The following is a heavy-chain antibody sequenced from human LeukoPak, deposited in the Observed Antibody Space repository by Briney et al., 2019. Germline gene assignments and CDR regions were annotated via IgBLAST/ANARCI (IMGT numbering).Heavy chain of an antibody. D-gene: IGHD5-24*01. CDR3: ARAGRRDGYKSYFDY. CDR2: IYYSGST. Sequence: PSETLSLTCAVSGGSISSSSYYWGWIRQPPGKGLEWIGIIYYSGSTHYNPSLESRVTISVDTSKNQFSLRLSSVTAADTAVYYCARAGRRDGYKSYFDYWGQGTLVTVSS. J-gene: IGHJ4*02. CDR1: GGSISSSSYY. V-gene: IGHV4-39*07.